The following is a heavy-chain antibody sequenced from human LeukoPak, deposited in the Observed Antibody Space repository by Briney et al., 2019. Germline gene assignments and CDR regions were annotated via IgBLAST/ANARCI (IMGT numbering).Heavy chain of an antibody. D-gene: IGHD4-17*01. CDR2: IRSRTHDYAT. J-gene: IGHJ3*02. CDR3: TRLTIDYGDYMDGFDI. CDR1: GFTFSGSA. V-gene: IGHV3-73*01. Sequence: GGSLRLSCPASGFTFSGSAMQWVRQAAGKGLEWMGGIRSRTHDYATAYPESVKGRFTISRDDLKNTAYLQMNSLKTEDTAVYYCTRLTIDYGDYMDGFDIWGQGTMVTVSS.